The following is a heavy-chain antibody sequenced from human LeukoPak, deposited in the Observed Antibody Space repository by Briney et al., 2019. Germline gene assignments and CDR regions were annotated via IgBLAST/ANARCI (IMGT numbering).Heavy chain of an antibody. CDR1: GGSISTYY. CDR2: IYSSGST. V-gene: IGHV4-4*07. Sequence: SETLSLTCTVSGGSISTYYWSWIRQPAGKDLEWIGHIYSSGSTNYNPSLKGRVTMSVDTSKNQLSLKLNSVTAADTAVYYCARGYGSGSNWFDPWGQGTLVIVSS. CDR3: ARGYGSGSNWFDP. J-gene: IGHJ5*02. D-gene: IGHD3-10*01.